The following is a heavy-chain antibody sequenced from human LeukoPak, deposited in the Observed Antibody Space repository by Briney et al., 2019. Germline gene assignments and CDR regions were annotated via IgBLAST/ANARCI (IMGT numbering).Heavy chain of an antibody. J-gene: IGHJ6*02. D-gene: IGHD3-3*01. CDR2: ISYNGDNK. CDR3: AKVSVWSGYYSGMDV. CDR1: GFSFSTYG. Sequence: PGGSLRLSCVASGFSFSTYGLHWVRQAPGKGLEWVAVISYNGDNKHYAESVKGRFTISRDNSKNTLYLQMNSLRAEDTAVYYCAKVSVWSGYYSGMDVWGQGTTVTVSS. V-gene: IGHV3-30*18.